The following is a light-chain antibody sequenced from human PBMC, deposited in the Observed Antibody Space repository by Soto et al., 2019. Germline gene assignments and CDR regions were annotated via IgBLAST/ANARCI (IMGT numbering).Light chain of an antibody. CDR2: EVT. CDR1: SGDIGSYNR. Sequence: QSVLTQPASVSGSPGQSITISCTGTSGDIGSYNRVSWYQQHPGKAPKLIIYEVTDRPSGVSNRFSGSKSGNTASLTISGLQAEDEAEYYCSSYTNINTRARVFGTGTQLTVL. J-gene: IGLJ7*01. V-gene: IGLV2-14*01. CDR3: SSYTNINTRARV.